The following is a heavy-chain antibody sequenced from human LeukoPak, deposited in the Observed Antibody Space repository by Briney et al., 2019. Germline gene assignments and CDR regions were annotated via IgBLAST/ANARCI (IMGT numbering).Heavy chain of an antibody. V-gene: IGHV1-46*04. CDR1: GYTFTNYF. CDR2: INPNGGST. CDR3: ARGGYADYLEY. J-gene: IGHJ4*02. D-gene: IGHD5-12*01. Sequence: ASVTVSCKASGYTFTNYFMHWVRQAPGQGLEWMGIINPNGGSTSHAQRLQGRVTMTRDTSTSTVYMELSSLRSEDTAVYYCARGGYADYLEYWGQGALVTVSS.